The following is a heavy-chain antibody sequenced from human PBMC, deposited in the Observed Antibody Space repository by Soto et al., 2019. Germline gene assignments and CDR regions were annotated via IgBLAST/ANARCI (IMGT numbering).Heavy chain of an antibody. Sequence: QVQLVESGGGVVQPGRSLRLSCAASGLSFSNYGMHWVRQAPGKGLEWVAVTSFNGNNKWYTDSVKGRFTISRDNSKNTLYLQMDRLSDEDTAVYYCARDSNRENYLEHWGPGTLVTVSS. CDR2: TSFNGNNK. CDR1: GLSFSNYG. CDR3: ARDSNRENYLEH. J-gene: IGHJ4*02. V-gene: IGHV3-30*03.